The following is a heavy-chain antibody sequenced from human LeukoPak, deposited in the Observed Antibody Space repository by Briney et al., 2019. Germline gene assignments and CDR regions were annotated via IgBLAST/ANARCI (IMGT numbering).Heavy chain of an antibody. CDR1: GGSISSYY. CDR2: IYYSGST. Sequence: PSETLSLTCTVSGGSISSYYWSWLRQPPGKGLEWIGYIYYSGSTNYNPSLKSRVTISVDTSKNQLSLKLSSVTAADTAVYYCATGYSSSWYQGYYYYYYMDVWGKGTTVTVSS. D-gene: IGHD6-13*01. J-gene: IGHJ6*03. CDR3: ATGYSSSWYQGYYYYYYMDV. V-gene: IGHV4-59*01.